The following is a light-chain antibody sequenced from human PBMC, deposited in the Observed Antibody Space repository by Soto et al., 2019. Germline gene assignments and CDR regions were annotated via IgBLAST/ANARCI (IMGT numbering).Light chain of an antibody. Sequence: EIVLTQSPGTLSLAPGERATLSCRASQSVSSSHLAWYQQKPGQAPRLLIYGAFRRATDIPDRFSGGGSGKDFTPTISRLEPEDFAVYYCHQYNSSPLTFGGGTKVEIK. J-gene: IGKJ4*01. CDR2: GAF. CDR1: QSVSSSH. V-gene: IGKV3-20*01. CDR3: HQYNSSPLT.